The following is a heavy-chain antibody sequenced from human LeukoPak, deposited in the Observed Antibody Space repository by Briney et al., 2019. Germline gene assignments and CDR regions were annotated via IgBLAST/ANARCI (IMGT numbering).Heavy chain of an antibody. D-gene: IGHD4-17*01. Sequence: GGSLRPSCAALGSTLRNPWRGWVRQAPGKGLGGVGRIKGKTDGGATEYSAAVQGRFTISRDDSKNTLYLQMNSLKTEDTAVYYCTTYGDYEGLSDHGGQGTLVTVSA. CDR1: GSTLRNPW. V-gene: IGHV3-15*01. CDR2: IKGKTDGGAT. J-gene: IGHJ5*02. CDR3: TTYGDYEGLSDH.